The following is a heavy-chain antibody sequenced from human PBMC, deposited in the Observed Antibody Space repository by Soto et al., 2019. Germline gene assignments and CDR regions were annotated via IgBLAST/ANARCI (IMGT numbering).Heavy chain of an antibody. CDR1: GFSLSTGGVG. J-gene: IGHJ6*02. V-gene: IGHV2-5*01. CDR3: AHRAVHYGMDV. CDR2: VYWNTEK. D-gene: IGHD2-2*01. Sequence: QITLKVSGPPLVKPTQTLALTCTFSGFSLSTGGVGVGWFRQPPGKALEWLADVYWNTEKNYSPSLPGRLTITRDTSKKQVVLTMTDMDPVDTATYYCAHRAVHYGMDVWGQGTTVTVSS.